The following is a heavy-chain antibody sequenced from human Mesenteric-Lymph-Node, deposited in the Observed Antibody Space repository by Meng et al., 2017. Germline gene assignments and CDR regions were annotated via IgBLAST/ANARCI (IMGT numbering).Heavy chain of an antibody. CDR3: ARSDIVMGEDELGAY. Sequence: GESLKISCAASGFTVSTHVVSCVRQAPGKGLEWLSAISGSGGGTYHADSVKGRFTISSDNSKNMVYLEMNSLRVEDSAVYHCARSDIVMGEDELGAYWGQGTLVTVSS. D-gene: IGHD2-21*01. V-gene: IGHV3-23*01. CDR2: ISGSGGGT. CDR1: GFTVSTHV. J-gene: IGHJ4*02.